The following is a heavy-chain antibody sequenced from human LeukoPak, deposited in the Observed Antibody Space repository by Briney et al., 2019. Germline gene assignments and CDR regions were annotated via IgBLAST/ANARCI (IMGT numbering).Heavy chain of an antibody. J-gene: IGHJ6*03. CDR2: IKQDGSEK. CDR3: AREIYCSSTSCYCMDV. D-gene: IGHD2-2*01. CDR1: GFTFSSYW. Sequence: GGSLRLSCAASGFTFSSYWMSWVRQAPGKGLEWVANIKQDGSEKYYVDSVKGRFTISRDNAKNSLYLQMNSLRAEDTAVYYCAREIYCSSTSCYCMDVWGKGTTVTVSS. V-gene: IGHV3-7*01.